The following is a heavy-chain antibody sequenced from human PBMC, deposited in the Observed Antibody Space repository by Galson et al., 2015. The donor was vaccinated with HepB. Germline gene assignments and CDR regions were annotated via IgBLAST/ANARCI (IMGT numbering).Heavy chain of an antibody. CDR1: GFTFSTHT. Sequence: SLRLSCAASGFTFSTHTMSWVRQAPGKGLEWVASMNTGGGSSYTDYVKGRFTTTRDNSKNTLYLHMNSLRAEDTAVYYCAKDIYLRMDVWGQGTQVTVSS. J-gene: IGHJ6*02. V-gene: IGHV3-23*01. CDR3: AKDIYLRMDV. D-gene: IGHD2/OR15-2a*01. CDR2: MNTGGGSS.